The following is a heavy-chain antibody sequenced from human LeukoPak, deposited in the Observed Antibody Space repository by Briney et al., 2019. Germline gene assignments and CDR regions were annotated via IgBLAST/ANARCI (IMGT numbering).Heavy chain of an antibody. CDR2: ISYDGSSK. J-gene: IGHJ3*02. Sequence: GRSLRLPCAASGFTFSTYAMHWVRQAPGKGLEWVAVISYDGSSKYYADSVKGRFTISRDNSKNTLYLQMNSLRAEDTAVYYCARARSSYGYGDAFDIWGQGTMVTVSS. D-gene: IGHD5-18*01. V-gene: IGHV3-30*04. CDR3: ARARSSYGYGDAFDI. CDR1: GFTFSTYA.